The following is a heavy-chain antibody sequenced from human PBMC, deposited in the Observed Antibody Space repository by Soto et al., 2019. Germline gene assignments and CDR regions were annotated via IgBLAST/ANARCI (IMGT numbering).Heavy chain of an antibody. V-gene: IGHV1-18*04. CDR3: ASYDILTTSFDY. CDR2: ISAYNGNT. J-gene: IGHJ4*02. CDR1: GYTFTSYG. D-gene: IGHD3-9*01. Sequence: ASVKVSCKVSGYTFTSYGISWVRQAPGQGLEWMGWISAYNGNTNYAQKLQGRVTMTTDTSTSTAYMELRSLRSDDTAVYYCASYDILTTSFDYWGQGTLVTVSS.